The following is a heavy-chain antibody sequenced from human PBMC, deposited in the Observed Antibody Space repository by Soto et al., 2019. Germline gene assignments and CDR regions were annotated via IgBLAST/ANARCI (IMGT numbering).Heavy chain of an antibody. CDR1: GFTFSSYS. D-gene: IGHD3-22*01. J-gene: IGHJ6*02. Sequence: RGSLRLSCAASGFTFSSYSMNWVRQAPGKGLEWVSYISSSSSTIYYADSVKGRFTISRDNAKNSLYLQMNSLRDEDTAVYYCARDLAYYYDSSGYYYRSYYYYGMEVWGQGTTVIVSS. CDR2: ISSSSSTI. CDR3: ARDLAYYYDSSGYYYRSYYYYGMEV. V-gene: IGHV3-48*02.